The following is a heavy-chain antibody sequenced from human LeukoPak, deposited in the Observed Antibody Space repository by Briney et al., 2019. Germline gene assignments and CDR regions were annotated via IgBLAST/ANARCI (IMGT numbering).Heavy chain of an antibody. CDR3: ARVFDS. J-gene: IGHJ4*02. Sequence: SETLSLTCTVSGGSVYTSDYYWGWVRQPPGKGPEWIGDIFYTGKTSYNPSLKSRVSISIDTSKNQFSLKLTSVTAADTAVYYCARVFDSWGQGTLVTVSS. CDR1: GGSVYTSDYY. CDR2: IFYTGKT. V-gene: IGHV4-39*07.